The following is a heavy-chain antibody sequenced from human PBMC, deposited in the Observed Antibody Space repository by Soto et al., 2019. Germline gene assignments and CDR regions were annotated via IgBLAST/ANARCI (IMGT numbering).Heavy chain of an antibody. V-gene: IGHV4-30-4*01. CDR3: AREVSQISYYFDY. CDR1: GGSISSGDYY. CDR2: IYYSGST. Sequence: QVQLQESGPGLVKPSQTLSLTCTVSGGSISSGDYYWSWIRQPPGKGLEWIGYIYYSGSTYYNPSLKGRVTISVDTSKNQFSLKLSSLTAADTAVYSCAREVSQISYYFDYWGQGTLVTVSS. D-gene: IGHD3-16*02. J-gene: IGHJ4*02.